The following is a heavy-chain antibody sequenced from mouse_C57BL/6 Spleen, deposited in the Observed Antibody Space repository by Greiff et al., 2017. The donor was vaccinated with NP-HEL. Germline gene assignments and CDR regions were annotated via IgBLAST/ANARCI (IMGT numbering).Heavy chain of an antibody. V-gene: IGHV2-2*01. D-gene: IGHD1-1*01. CDR3: ARNLGTTVVANPFAY. J-gene: IGHJ3*01. CDR2: IWSGGST. Sequence: VHLVESGPGLVQPSHCLSITCTVSGFSLTSYGVHWVRQSPGKGLEWLGVIWSGGSTDYNAAFISRLSISKDNSKSQVFFKMNSLQADDTAIYYCARNLGTTVVANPFAYWGQGTLVTVSA. CDR1: GFSLTSYG.